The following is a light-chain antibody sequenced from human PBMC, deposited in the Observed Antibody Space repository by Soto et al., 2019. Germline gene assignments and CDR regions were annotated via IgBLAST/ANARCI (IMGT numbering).Light chain of an antibody. J-gene: IGKJ5*01. Sequence: EIVMTQSPATLSVSPGARATLSCRASQSVSSKLAWYQQKPGQAPRLLIYGASTRATGVPARFSGSGSGTEFTLTISSLQSEDFAVYYCQQYNNWPPITFGQGTRLEIK. V-gene: IGKV3-15*01. CDR2: GAS. CDR1: QSVSSK. CDR3: QQYNNWPPIT.